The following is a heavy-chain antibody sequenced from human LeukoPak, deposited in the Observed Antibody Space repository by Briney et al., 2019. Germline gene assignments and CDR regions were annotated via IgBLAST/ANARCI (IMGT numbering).Heavy chain of an antibody. D-gene: IGHD6-19*01. CDR1: GDSISPYY. CDR3: ARPNGSGWYYLDN. Sequence: PSETLSLTCTASGDSISPYYWSWLRQPPGKGLEWIGEIYNSGRTKYNPSLMSRVTISVDTSKNQFSLKLSSVTAADTAVYYCARPNGSGWYYLDNWGQGTLVTVSS. CDR2: IYNSGRT. V-gene: IGHV4-59*01. J-gene: IGHJ4*02.